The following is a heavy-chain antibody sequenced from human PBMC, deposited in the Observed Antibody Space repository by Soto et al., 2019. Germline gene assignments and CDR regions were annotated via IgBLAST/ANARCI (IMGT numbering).Heavy chain of an antibody. CDR2: IKSKTDGGTT. Sequence: GGSLRLSCAASGFTFSNAWMNWVRQAPGKGLEWVGRIKSKTDGGTTDYAATVKGRFTISRDDSKNTLYLQMNSLKTEDTAVYYCTTDGGSYSRGLILWSYFDYWGQGTLVTVSS. J-gene: IGHJ4*02. CDR1: GFTFSNAW. D-gene: IGHD1-26*01. CDR3: TTDGGSYSRGLILWSYFDY. V-gene: IGHV3-15*07.